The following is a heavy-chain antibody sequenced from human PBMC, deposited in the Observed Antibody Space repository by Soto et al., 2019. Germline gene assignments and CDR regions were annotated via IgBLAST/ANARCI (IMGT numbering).Heavy chain of an antibody. CDR3: ARVPYSSSRAGYYYYGMDV. J-gene: IGHJ6*02. D-gene: IGHD6-6*01. V-gene: IGHV1-69*13. Sequence: GASVKVSCKASGGTFSSYAISWVRQAPGQGLEWMGGIIPIFGTANYAQKFQGRVTITADESTSTAYMELSRLRSDDTAVYYCARVPYSSSRAGYYYYGMDVWGQGTTVTVSS. CDR2: IIPIFGTA. CDR1: GGTFSSYA.